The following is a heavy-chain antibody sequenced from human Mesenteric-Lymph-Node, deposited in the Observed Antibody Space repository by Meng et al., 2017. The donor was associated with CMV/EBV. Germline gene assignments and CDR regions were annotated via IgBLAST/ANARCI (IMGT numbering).Heavy chain of an antibody. V-gene: IGHV3-7*01. J-gene: IGHJ4*02. D-gene: IGHD5-18*01. CDR2: IKQDGSEK. CDR1: GFTVSSHY. Sequence: GESLKISCAASGFTVSSHYMSWVRQAPGKGLEWVANIKQDGSEKYYVDSVKGRFTISRDNAKNSLYLQMNSLRAEDTAVYYCARAVRGYSYGSNYWGQGTLVTVSS. CDR3: ARAVRGYSYGSNY.